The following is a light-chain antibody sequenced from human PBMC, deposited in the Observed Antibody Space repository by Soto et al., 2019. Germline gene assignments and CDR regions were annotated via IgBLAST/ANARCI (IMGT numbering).Light chain of an antibody. CDR1: QSISNW. CDR2: HAS. CDR3: QQTYSTPWT. V-gene: IGKV1-39*01. Sequence: DIQMTQSPSTLPASLGDRVTITCRASQSISNWLAWYQQKPGTAPKVLIYHASNLQSGVPSRFSGSGSGTDFTLIISTLQPEDFATYYCQQTYSTPWTFGQGTKVDIK. J-gene: IGKJ1*01.